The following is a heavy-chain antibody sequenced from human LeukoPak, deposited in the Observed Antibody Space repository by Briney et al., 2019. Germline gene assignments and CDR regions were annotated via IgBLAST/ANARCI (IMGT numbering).Heavy chain of an antibody. J-gene: IGHJ4*02. D-gene: IGHD3-22*01. CDR2: INPNSGGT. V-gene: IGHV1-2*02. CDR1: GYTFTSYY. CDR3: ARGLYDSSGYYYVQFDY. Sequence: ASVKVSCKASGYTFTSYYMHWVRQAPGQGLEWMGWINPNSGGTNYAQKFQGRVTMTRDTSISTAYMELSRLRSDDTAVYYCARGLYDSSGYYYVQFDYWGQGTLVTVSS.